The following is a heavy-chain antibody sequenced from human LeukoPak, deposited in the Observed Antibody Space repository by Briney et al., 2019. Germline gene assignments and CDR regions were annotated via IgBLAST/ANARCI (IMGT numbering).Heavy chain of an antibody. CDR2: ISSSSSYI. V-gene: IGHV3-21*01. CDR3: AREGHCSRTSCSLDAIEI. D-gene: IGHD2-2*01. Sequence: GGSLRLSCAASGFTFSSYSMNWVRQAPGKGLEWVSSISSSSSYIYYADSVKGRFTISRDNAKNSMYLQMNSLRVEDTAVYYCAREGHCSRTSCSLDAIEIWGQGTLVAVSS. CDR1: GFTFSSYS. J-gene: IGHJ3*02.